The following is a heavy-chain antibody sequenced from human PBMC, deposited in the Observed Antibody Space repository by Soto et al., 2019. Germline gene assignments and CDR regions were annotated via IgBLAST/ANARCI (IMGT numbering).Heavy chain of an antibody. Sequence: EVQLVESGGGLVQPGGSLRLSCAASGFSLSDYXXHWVRQAPGEGLVWLSRITRDGSSTNYADSVKGRFTISRDNAKNTLYLQVNSLRGEDTAVYYCARGANGYYYFDYWGQGTLVTVSS. CDR3: ARGANGYYYFDY. V-gene: IGHV3-74*01. D-gene: IGHD5-18*01. CDR1: GFSLSDYX. J-gene: IGHJ4*02. CDR2: ITRDGSST.